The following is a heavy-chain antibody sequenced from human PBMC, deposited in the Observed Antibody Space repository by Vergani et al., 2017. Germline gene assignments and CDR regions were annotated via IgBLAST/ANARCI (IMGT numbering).Heavy chain of an antibody. CDR2: ISSSSSTI. CDR1: GFTFSSYS. Sequence: EVQLVESGGGLVQPGGSLRLSCAASGFTFSSYSMNWVRQAPGKGLEWVSYISSSSSTIYYADSVKGRFTISRDNAKNSLYLQMNSLRAEDTAVYYCARPMTTVTTWYWFDPWGQGTLVTVSS. V-gene: IGHV3-48*01. J-gene: IGHJ5*02. CDR3: ARPMTTVTTWYWFDP. D-gene: IGHD4-17*01.